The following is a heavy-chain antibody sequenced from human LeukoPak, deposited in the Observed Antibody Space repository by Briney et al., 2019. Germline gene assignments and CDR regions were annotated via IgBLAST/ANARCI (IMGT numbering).Heavy chain of an antibody. Sequence: GGSLRLSCAASGFTFSSYVMHWVRQPPGKGLEWVAVISYDGSNEHYVDSVKGRFTISRDNSKNTLYVQMNSLRAEDTAVYYCARSGDSNRNWFDPWGQGTLVTVSS. V-gene: IGHV3-30-3*01. D-gene: IGHD3-10*01. CDR1: GFTFSSYV. CDR2: ISYDGSNE. CDR3: ARSGDSNRNWFDP. J-gene: IGHJ5*02.